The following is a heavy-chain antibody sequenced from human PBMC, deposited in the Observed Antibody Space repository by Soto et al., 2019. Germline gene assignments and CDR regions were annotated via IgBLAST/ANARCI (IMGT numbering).Heavy chain of an antibody. D-gene: IGHD3-16*02. Sequence: SETLSLTCTVSGGSISSSSYYWGWIRQPPGKGLEWIGSIYYSGSTYYNPSLKSRVTISVDTSKNQFSLKLSSVTAADTAVYYCARHFEALYDYVWGSYRYADYYYYGMDVWGQGTTVTVSS. CDR3: ARHFEALYDYVWGSYRYADYYYYGMDV. CDR1: GGSISSSSYY. CDR2: IYYSGST. J-gene: IGHJ6*02. V-gene: IGHV4-39*01.